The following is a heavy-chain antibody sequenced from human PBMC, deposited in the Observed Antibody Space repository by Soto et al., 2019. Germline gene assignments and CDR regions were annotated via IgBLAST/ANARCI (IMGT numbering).Heavy chain of an antibody. D-gene: IGHD3-22*01. V-gene: IGHV1-3*01. CDR1: GYTFTNYA. CDR2: INPGNGNT. Sequence: ASVKVSCKASGYTFTNYAMHWVRQAPGQRLEWMGWINPGNGNTKYSQKFQGRVTITRDTSASTAYMELSSLRSEDTAVYYCARDYYDSSGTHLNPPGSYWGQGTLVTVSS. J-gene: IGHJ4*02. CDR3: ARDYYDSSGTHLNPPGSY.